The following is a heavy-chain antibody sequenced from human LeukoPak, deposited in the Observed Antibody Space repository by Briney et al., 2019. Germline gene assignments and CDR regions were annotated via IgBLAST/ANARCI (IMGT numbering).Heavy chain of an antibody. Sequence: SGGSLRLSCAASGFTFSSYSMNWVRQAPGKGLEWVSSISSSSSYIYYADSVKGRFTISRDNSKNTLYLQMNSLRAEDTAVYYCAKVGANNYYYYMDVWGKGTTVTISS. CDR2: ISSSSSYI. V-gene: IGHV3-21*04. J-gene: IGHJ6*03. CDR1: GFTFSSYS. CDR3: AKVGANNYYYYMDV. D-gene: IGHD1-26*01.